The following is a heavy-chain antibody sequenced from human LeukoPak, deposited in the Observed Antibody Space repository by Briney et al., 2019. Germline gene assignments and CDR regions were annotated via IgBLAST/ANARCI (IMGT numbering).Heavy chain of an antibody. J-gene: IGHJ3*02. Sequence: ASVKVSCKVSGYTLTELSMHWVRQAPGKGLEWMGGFDPEYGETIYAQKFQGRVTMTEDTSTDTAYMELSSLRSEDTAVYYCATKAITIFGVVIISVDAFDIWGQGTMVTVSS. CDR2: FDPEYGET. CDR1: GYTLTELS. CDR3: ATKAITIFGVVIISVDAFDI. V-gene: IGHV1-24*01. D-gene: IGHD3-3*01.